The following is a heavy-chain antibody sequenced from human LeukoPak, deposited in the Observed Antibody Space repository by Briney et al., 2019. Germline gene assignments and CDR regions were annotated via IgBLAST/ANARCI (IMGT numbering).Heavy chain of an antibody. CDR3: TSHTVPTSFDY. J-gene: IGHJ4*02. V-gene: IGHV3-53*01. D-gene: IGHD4-17*01. CDR1: GVTVGSSY. CDR2: IYTVGTT. Sequence: PGGSLRLSCAASGVTVGSSYMSCGRQAPGKGLEWVSLIYTVGTTFYADSVKGRFTISRDNSKNTLYLQMNSLGVEDTTVYYCTSHTVPTSFDYWGQGSLVTVSS.